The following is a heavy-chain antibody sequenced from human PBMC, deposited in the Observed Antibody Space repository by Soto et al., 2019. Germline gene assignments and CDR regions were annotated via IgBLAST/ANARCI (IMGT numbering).Heavy chain of an antibody. D-gene: IGHD4-17*01. CDR2: IWYDGSNK. CDR1: GFTFRSYG. CDR3: ATTEGGDYGDYVG. V-gene: IGHV3-33*01. J-gene: IGHJ4*02. Sequence: LSLPCAASGFTFRSYGMHWVRQAPGKGLEWVAVIWYDGSNKYYADSVKGRFTISRDNSKNTLYLQMNSLRAEDTAVYYCATTEGGDYGDYVGWGQGTLVTVSS.